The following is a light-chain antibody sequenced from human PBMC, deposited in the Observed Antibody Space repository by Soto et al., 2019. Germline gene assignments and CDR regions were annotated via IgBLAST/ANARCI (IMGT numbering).Light chain of an antibody. CDR3: MQGTYWVYT. V-gene: IGKV2-30*01. Sequence: DVVMTQSPLSLPVTLGQPASISCRSSQSLLYSDGNTYLNWFHQRPGQSPRRLIYKVSYRDSGVPERFSGSGSGTDFTLKISRVEAEDVGIYYCMQGTYWVYTFGQGTRLEIK. J-gene: IGKJ2*01. CDR1: QSLLYSDGNTY. CDR2: KVS.